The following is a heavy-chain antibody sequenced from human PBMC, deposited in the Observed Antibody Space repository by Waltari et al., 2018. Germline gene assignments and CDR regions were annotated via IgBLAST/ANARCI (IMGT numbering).Heavy chain of an antibody. CDR2: ISFDGRNE. J-gene: IGHJ4*02. D-gene: IGHD4-17*01. Sequence: QVQLVESGGGVVQPGRSLRLSCKASGFTFRSYFMHWVRQAPGKGLDWVAVISFDGRNEYYADSVKGRFTISRDNSRNTLYLQMNSLRVEDSAAYYCARDLGLPPTYWGQGTQVTVSS. CDR1: GFTFRSYF. V-gene: IGHV3-30-3*01. CDR3: ARDLGLPPTY.